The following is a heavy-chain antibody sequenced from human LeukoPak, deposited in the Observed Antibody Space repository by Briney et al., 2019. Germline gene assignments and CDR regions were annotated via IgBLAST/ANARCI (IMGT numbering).Heavy chain of an antibody. Sequence: GASVKVSCKASGYTFTGYYMHWVRQAPGQGLAWMGWINPKSGGTNYAQKCQGRVTMTRDTSISTAYMELSRLRADDTAVYYCARVRTGTPCFDYWGQGTLVTVSS. D-gene: IGHD1-1*01. CDR2: INPKSGGT. CDR1: GYTFTGYY. V-gene: IGHV1-2*02. CDR3: ARVRTGTPCFDY. J-gene: IGHJ4*02.